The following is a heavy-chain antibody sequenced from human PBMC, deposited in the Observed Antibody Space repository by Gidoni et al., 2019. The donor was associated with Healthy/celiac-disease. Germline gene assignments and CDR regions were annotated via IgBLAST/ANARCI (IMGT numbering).Heavy chain of an antibody. J-gene: IGHJ5*02. CDR1: GFTFSSYA. D-gene: IGHD6-13*01. V-gene: IGHV3-23*04. CDR2: ISGSGGST. CDR3: AKESGYSSSWYGFWFDP. Sequence: EVQLVESGGGLVQPGGSLRLSCAASGFTFSSYAMSWVRQAPGKGLEWVSAISGSGGSTYYADSVKGRFTISRDNSKNTLYLQMNSLRAEDTAVYYCAKESGYSSSWYGFWFDPWGQGTLVTVSS.